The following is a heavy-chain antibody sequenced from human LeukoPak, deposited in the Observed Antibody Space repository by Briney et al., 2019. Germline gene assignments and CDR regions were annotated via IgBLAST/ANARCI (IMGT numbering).Heavy chain of an antibody. D-gene: IGHD5-18*01. CDR2: INPNSGGT. Sequence: ASAKVSCKASGYTFTGYYMHWVRQAPGQGLEWMGWINPNSGGTNYAQKFQGRVTMTRDTSISTAYMELSRLRSDDTAVYYCARRGYSYGFVWFDPWGQGTLVTVSS. CDR3: ARRGYSYGFVWFDP. V-gene: IGHV1-2*02. CDR1: GYTFTGYY. J-gene: IGHJ5*02.